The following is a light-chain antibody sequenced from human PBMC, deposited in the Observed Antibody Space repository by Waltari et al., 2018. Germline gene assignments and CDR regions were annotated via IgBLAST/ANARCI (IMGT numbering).Light chain of an antibody. CDR2: DVS. V-gene: IGLV2-14*03. J-gene: IGLJ2*01. Sequence: QSALPQPASVSGSPGQSITISCTATSSYVGGYNYVSWYQQQPGKAPNLMIYDVSNRPSGVSNRFSGSKSGNTASLTISGLQAEDEADYYCSSYTSSSTVVFGGGTKLTVL. CDR3: SSYTSSSTVV. CDR1: SSYVGGYNY.